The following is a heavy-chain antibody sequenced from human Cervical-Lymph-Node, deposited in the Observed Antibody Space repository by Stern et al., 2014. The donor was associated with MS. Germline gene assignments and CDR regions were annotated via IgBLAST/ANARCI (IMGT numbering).Heavy chain of an antibody. CDR3: ARQYCSGGSCYFVFSYFDY. Sequence: EVQLVESGAEVKKPGESLKISCKGSGYSFTSYWTGWVRQMPGKGLEWMGIIYPGDSDTRYSPSFQGQVTISADKSISTAYLQWSSLKASDTAMYYCARQYCSGGSCYFVFSYFDYWGQGTLVTVSS. J-gene: IGHJ4*02. CDR2: IYPGDSDT. CDR1: GYSFTSYW. V-gene: IGHV5-51*01. D-gene: IGHD2-15*01.